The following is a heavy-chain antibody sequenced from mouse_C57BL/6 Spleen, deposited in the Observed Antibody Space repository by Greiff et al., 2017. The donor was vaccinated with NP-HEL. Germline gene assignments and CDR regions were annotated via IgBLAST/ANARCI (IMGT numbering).Heavy chain of an antibody. V-gene: IGHV6-3*01. J-gene: IGHJ3*01. CDR2: IRLKSDNYAT. Sequence: EVQLQESGGGLVQPGGSMKLSCVASGFTFSNYWMNWVRQSPEKGLEWVAQIRLKSDNYATHYAESVKGRFTISRDDSKSSVYLQMNNLRAEDTGIYYCTRDDYDTAYWGQGTLVTVSA. D-gene: IGHD2-4*01. CDR1: GFTFSNYW. CDR3: TRDDYDTAY.